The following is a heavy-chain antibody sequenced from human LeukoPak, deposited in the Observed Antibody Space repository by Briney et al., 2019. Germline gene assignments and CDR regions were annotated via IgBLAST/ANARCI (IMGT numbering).Heavy chain of an antibody. J-gene: IGHJ4*02. V-gene: IGHV3-23*01. CDR1: GFTFGTYA. CDR2: ISGSGGTT. Sequence: PGGSLRLSCAASGFTFGTYAMSWVRQAPGKGLERVSCISGSGGTTYYADSVKGRFTVSRDNSKNTLFLQMNSLRPEDTAVYYCAKDTGSSGWYRLKPDYWGQGALVTVSS. CDR3: AKDTGSSGWYRLKPDY. D-gene: IGHD6-19*01.